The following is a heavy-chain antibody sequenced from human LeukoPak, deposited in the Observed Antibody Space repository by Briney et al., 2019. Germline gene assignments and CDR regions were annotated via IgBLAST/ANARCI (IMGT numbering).Heavy chain of an antibody. CDR1: GFTFTTYW. J-gene: IGHJ4*02. Sequence: GGSLRLSCAASGFTFTTYWMSWVRQAPGKGLEWVANIKQDGSEKSYVDSVKGRFTISRDNTKNSLYLQMNSLRAEDTAVYYCARGQTTMTNWGQGTLVTVSS. CDR2: IKQDGSEK. D-gene: IGHD4-17*01. V-gene: IGHV3-7*03. CDR3: ARGQTTMTN.